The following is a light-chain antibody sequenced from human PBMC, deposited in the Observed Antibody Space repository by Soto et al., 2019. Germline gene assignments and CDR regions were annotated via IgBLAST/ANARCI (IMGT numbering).Light chain of an antibody. CDR2: GAS. J-gene: IGKJ1*01. CDR1: QSVRSSF. CDR3: QQYGSSPWT. V-gene: IGKV3-20*01. Sequence: ATLSCRASQSVRSSFLAWYQQKPGQAPSLLIYGASTRATGIPDRFSGSGSGTDFTLTISRLEPEDFAVYYCQQYGSSPWTFGQGTKVDIK.